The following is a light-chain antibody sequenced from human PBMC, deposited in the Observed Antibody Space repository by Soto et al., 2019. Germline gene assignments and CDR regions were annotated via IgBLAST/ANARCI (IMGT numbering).Light chain of an antibody. V-gene: IGKV3-11*01. J-gene: IGKJ3*01. CDR1: QTVITS. CDR3: QQRSSWPPELS. Sequence: EIVLTQSPGTLSLSPGERATLSCRASQTVITSVAWYQQKPGQAPRLLIYDASNRATGIPARFSGSGSGTDFTLTISSLEPEDFAVYYCQQRSSWPPELSFGPGTKVDIK. CDR2: DAS.